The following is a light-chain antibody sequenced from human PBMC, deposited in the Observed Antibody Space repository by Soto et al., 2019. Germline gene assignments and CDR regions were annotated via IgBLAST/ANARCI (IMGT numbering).Light chain of an antibody. CDR3: QESFSTPLT. V-gene: IGKV1-39*01. CDR1: QSISSY. Sequence: TQMTQSPSSLSASVGDRVTITCRASQSISSYLNWYQQKPGKAPNLLIYAASRLQSGVPSRFSGSGSGTDFTLTISNLQPEDFATYYCQESFSTPLTFGGGTKVDIK. J-gene: IGKJ4*01. CDR2: AAS.